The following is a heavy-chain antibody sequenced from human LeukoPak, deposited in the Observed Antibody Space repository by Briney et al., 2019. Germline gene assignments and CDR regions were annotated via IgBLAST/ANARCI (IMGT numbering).Heavy chain of an antibody. D-gene: IGHD3-22*01. CDR2: INPSGDST. CDR3: ARGSSGYYSAFDY. CDR1: GYTFTSYY. V-gene: IGHV1-46*01. J-gene: IGHJ4*02. Sequence: VSVKVSCKASGYTFTSYYTHWVRQAPGQGLEWMGIINPSGDSTSYAQKFQGRVTMTRDTSTSTVYMELSSLRSEDTAVYYCARGSSGYYSAFDYWGQGTLVIVSS.